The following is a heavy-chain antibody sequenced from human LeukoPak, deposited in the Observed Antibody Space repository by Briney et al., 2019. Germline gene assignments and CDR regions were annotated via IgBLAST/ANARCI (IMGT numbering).Heavy chain of an antibody. D-gene: IGHD2-2*01. J-gene: IGHJ6*03. CDR2: IYYSGST. V-gene: IGHV4-59*08. CDR1: GASISSYY. CDR3: ASVPAANNYYYYYMDV. Sequence: SETLSLTCTVSGASISSYYWSWIRQPPGKGLEWIGYIYYSGSTNYNPSLKSRVTISVDTSKNQFSLKLSSVTAADTAVYYCASVPAANNYYYYYMDVWGKGTTVTVSS.